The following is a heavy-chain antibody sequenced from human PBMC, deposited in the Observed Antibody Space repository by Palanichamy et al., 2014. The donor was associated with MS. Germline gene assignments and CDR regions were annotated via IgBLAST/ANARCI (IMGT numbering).Heavy chain of an antibody. CDR2: IRYDGSNK. V-gene: IGHV3-30*02. Sequence: QVQLVEVWGRAWSRPGGSLRLSCAASGFTFSSYGMHWVRQAPGKGLEWVAFIRYDGSNKYYADSVKGRFTISRDNSKNTLYLQMNSLRTEDTALYYCAKTRNSSAYYRLYYYYGMDVWGQGTTVTVSS. CDR3: AKTRNSSAYYRLYYYYGMDV. J-gene: IGHJ6*02. D-gene: IGHD3-22*01. CDR1: GFTFSSYG.